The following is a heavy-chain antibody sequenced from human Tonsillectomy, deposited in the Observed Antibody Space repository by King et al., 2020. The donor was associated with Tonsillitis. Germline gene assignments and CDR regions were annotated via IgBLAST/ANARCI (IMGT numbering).Heavy chain of an antibody. D-gene: IGHD6-13*01. CDR2: INTDGSST. Sequence: VQLVESGGGLVQPGGSLRLSCAASGFTFRSYWMHWVRQAPGKGLVWVSRINTDGSSTSYADSVKGRFIISRDNAKDTLYLQMNSLRAEDTAVYYCARVEFERLVSDYWGQGTLVTVSS. CDR3: ARVEFERLVSDY. V-gene: IGHV3-74*01. J-gene: IGHJ4*02. CDR1: GFTFRSYW.